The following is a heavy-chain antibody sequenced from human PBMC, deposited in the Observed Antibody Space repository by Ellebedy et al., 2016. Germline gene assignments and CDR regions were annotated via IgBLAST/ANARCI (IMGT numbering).Heavy chain of an antibody. CDR3: AGADHYYDTRMGAFEI. Sequence: GSLRLXCTVSGASISTYYWSWFRQSPGRGLEWIGYIYYSGNTKNNPSFRGRVTISIDTSKNQFSLKLSSVTAADTAVYYCAGADHYYDTRMGAFEIWGQGTMVTVSS. V-gene: IGHV4-59*13. J-gene: IGHJ3*02. CDR1: GASISTYY. CDR2: IYYSGNT. D-gene: IGHD3-22*01.